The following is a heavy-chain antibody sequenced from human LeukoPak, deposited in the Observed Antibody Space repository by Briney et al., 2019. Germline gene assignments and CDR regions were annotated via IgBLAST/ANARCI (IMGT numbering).Heavy chain of an antibody. J-gene: IGHJ3*02. CDR1: GGTFSRYA. CDR2: IIPILGIA. Sequence: ASVKVSCKASGGTFSRYAISWVRQAPGQGLEWMGRIIPILGIANYAQKFQGRVTITADKSTSTAYMELSSLRSEDTAVYYCARAPYDGAFDIWGQGTMVTVSS. D-gene: IGHD2-21*01. V-gene: IGHV1-69*04. CDR3: ARAPYDGAFDI.